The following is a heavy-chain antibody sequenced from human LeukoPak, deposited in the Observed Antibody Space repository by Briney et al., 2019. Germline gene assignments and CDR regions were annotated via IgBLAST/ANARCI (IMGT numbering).Heavy chain of an antibody. CDR1: GYTFTGYY. V-gene: IGHV1-2*06. CDR3: ARGPRRFLEWFGDY. J-gene: IGHJ4*02. D-gene: IGHD3-3*01. CDR2: INPNMGGT. Sequence: GASVKVSCKASGYTFTGYYMHWVRQAPGQGLEWMGRINPNMGGTNYAQKFQGRVTMTRDTAISTAYMELSRLRSDDTAVYYCARGPRRFLEWFGDYWGQGTLVTVSS.